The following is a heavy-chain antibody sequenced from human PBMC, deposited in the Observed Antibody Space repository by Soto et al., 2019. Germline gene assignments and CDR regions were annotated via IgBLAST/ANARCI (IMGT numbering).Heavy chain of an antibody. J-gene: IGHJ6*02. Sequence: EVQLVESGGGLVQPGGSLRLSCAVSGFSVTTNHMTWVRQAPGTGLEWVSIIYSGGATDYADSVKGRLTISRDNSKNTLHLQMNSLRGEDTAISYCVRNYGAVWGQGTTVTVSS. CDR3: VRNYGAV. CDR1: GFSVTTNH. V-gene: IGHV3-66*01. CDR2: IYSGGAT. D-gene: IGHD3-16*01.